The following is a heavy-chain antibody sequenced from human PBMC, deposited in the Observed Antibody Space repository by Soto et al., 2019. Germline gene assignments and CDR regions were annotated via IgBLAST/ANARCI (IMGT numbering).Heavy chain of an antibody. CDR1: GFTFSSYW. CDR2: INSDGSST. D-gene: IGHD3-9*01. Sequence: GGSLRLSCAASGFTFSSYWMHWVRQAPGKGLVWVSRINSDGSSTSYADYVKGRFTISRDNAKNTLYLQMNSLRADDTAVYYFATAIGYFDRLNALDIWGQGTMVTVS. V-gene: IGHV3-74*01. J-gene: IGHJ3*02. CDR3: ATAIGYFDRLNALDI.